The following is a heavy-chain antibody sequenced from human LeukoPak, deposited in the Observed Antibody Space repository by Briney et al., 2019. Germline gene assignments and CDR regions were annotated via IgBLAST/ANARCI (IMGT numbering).Heavy chain of an antibody. D-gene: IGHD1-7*01. V-gene: IGHV1-69*01. J-gene: IGHJ6*03. Sequence: SVKVSCKASGGTFSSYAISWVRQAPGQGLEWMGGIIPIFGTANYAQKFQGRVTITADESTSTAYMELSSLRSEDTAVYYCARDPGGLLPRGGLELFASRPHYYMDVWGKGTTVTVSS. CDR1: GGTFSSYA. CDR3: ARDPGGLLPRGGLELFASRPHYYMDV. CDR2: IIPIFGTA.